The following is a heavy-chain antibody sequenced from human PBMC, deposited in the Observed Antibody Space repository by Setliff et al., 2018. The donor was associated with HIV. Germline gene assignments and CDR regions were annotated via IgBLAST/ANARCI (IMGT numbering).Heavy chain of an antibody. CDR3: VRGYYYDKTGYGTFDI. V-gene: IGHV1-18*04. J-gene: IGHJ3*02. D-gene: IGHD3-22*01. CDR2: MSAYSGDT. Sequence: GASVKVSCKASGYTFTAYRITWVRQAPGQGLEWMGWMSAYSGDTKYAQKIQGRVNMTRDTSTDTAYVELRSLRFDDTALYYCVRGYYYDKTGYGTFDIWGQGTVVTVSS. CDR1: GYTFTAYR.